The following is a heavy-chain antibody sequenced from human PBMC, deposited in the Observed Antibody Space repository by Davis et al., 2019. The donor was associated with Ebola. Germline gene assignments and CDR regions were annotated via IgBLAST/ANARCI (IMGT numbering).Heavy chain of an antibody. CDR3: ASSIIYGDFDY. CDR2: IYSGGST. Sequence: GESLKISCAASGFTVSSNYMSWVRQAPGKGLEWVSVIYSGGSTYYADSVKGRFAISRDNSKNTLCLQMNSLRVEDTAVYYCASSIIYGDFDYWGQGTLVTVSS. J-gene: IGHJ4*02. CDR1: GFTVSSNY. D-gene: IGHD4-17*01. V-gene: IGHV3-53*05.